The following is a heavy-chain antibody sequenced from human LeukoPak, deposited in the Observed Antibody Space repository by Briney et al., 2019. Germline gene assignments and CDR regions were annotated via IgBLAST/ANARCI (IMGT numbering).Heavy chain of an antibody. V-gene: IGHV1-18*01. CDR1: GYTFTSYG. J-gene: IGHJ4*02. CDR3: ARVGGSKYYDSSGYYYEDY. D-gene: IGHD3-22*01. CDR2: ISAYNGNT. Sequence: ASVKVSCKASGYTFTSYGISWVRQAPGQGLEWMGWISAYNGNTNYAQKLQGRVTMTTDTSTSTAYMELRSLRSDDTAVYYCARVGGSKYYDSSGYYYEDYWGQGTLVTVSS.